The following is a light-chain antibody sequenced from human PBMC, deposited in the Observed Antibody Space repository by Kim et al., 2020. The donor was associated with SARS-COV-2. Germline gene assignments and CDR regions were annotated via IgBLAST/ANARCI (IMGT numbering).Light chain of an antibody. J-gene: IGLJ2*01. CDR2: GKN. CDR3: NSRDSNDNVV. Sequence: VAWVQTVRITCQGDSLRSYYATWYQQKPGQAPILVIYGKNNRPSGIPDRCSGSSSGNTASLTITGTQAGDEADYYCNSRDSNDNVVFGGGTKLTVL. CDR1: SLRSYY. V-gene: IGLV3-19*01.